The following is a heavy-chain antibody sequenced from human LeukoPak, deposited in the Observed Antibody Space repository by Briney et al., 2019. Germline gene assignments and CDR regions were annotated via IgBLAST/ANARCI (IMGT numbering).Heavy chain of an antibody. CDR2: IYSGDGT. V-gene: IGHV3-53*01. Sequence: GGSLRLSCAASGFTVGSNYMSWVRQAPGKRLEWVSVIYSGDGTYYADSVKGRFTISRDNSKNTLYLQMNSLRAEDRAIYYCAKGPLIEVAGTTWDYWGQGTLVTVSS. J-gene: IGHJ4*02. CDR1: GFTVGSNY. CDR3: AKGPLIEVAGTTWDY. D-gene: IGHD6-19*01.